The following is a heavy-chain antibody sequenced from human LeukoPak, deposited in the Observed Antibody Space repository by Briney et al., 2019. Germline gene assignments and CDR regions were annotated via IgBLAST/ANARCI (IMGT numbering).Heavy chain of an antibody. CDR1: GFTFSSYE. CDR3: ARDGYYYDRSGYTDQVIDY. J-gene: IGHJ4*02. V-gene: IGHV3-48*03. D-gene: IGHD3-22*01. Sequence: PGGSLRLSCAASGFTFSSYEMNWVRQAPGKGLEWVSYISSSGSTIYYADSVKGRFTISRDNAKNSLYLQMNSLRAEDTAVYYCARDGYYYDRSGYTDQVIDYWGQGTLVTVSS. CDR2: ISSSGSTI.